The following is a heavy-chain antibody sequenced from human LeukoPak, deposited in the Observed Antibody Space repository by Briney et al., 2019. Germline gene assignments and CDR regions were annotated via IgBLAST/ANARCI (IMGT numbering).Heavy chain of an antibody. CDR3: ARGDVRPEGDGVSSSVNAFDI. V-gene: IGHV1-2*02. Sequence: GASVKLSCKASGYTFTGYYMHWVRQAPGQGLEWMGWISPNSGDTDIAQKFQGRVTITRNTSISTAYMELSSLRSEDTAVYYCARGDVRPEGDGVSSSVNAFDIWGQGTMVTVSS. D-gene: IGHD6-6*01. J-gene: IGHJ3*02. CDR2: ISPNSGDT. CDR1: GYTFTGYY.